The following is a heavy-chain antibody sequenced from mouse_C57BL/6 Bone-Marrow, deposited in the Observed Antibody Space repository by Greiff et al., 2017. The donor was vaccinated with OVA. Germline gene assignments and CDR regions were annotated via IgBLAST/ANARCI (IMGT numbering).Heavy chain of an antibody. V-gene: IGHV1-81*01. Sequence: QVQLQQSGAELARPGASVKLSCKASGYTFTSYGISWVKQRTGQGLGWIGEIYPRSGNTYYNEKFKGKATLTADKSSSTAYMELRSLTSEDSAVYFCARKDYYGSSRYFDYWGQGTTLTVSS. CDR3: ARKDYYGSSRYFDY. CDR1: GYTFTSYG. D-gene: IGHD1-1*01. J-gene: IGHJ2*01. CDR2: IYPRSGNT.